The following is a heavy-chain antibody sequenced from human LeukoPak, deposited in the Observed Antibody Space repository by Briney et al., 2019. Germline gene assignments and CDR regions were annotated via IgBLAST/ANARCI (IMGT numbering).Heavy chain of an antibody. CDR1: GGSISSYY. V-gene: IGHV4-59*01. CDR3: ARVGIFTNWGIFDY. Sequence: PSETLSLTCTVSGGSISSYYWSWIRQPPGKGLEWIGYIYYSGSTNYNPSLKSRVTISVDTSKNQFSLKLSSVTAADTAVYYCARVGIFTNWGIFDYWGQGTLVTVSS. CDR2: IYYSGST. J-gene: IGHJ4*02. D-gene: IGHD3-16*01.